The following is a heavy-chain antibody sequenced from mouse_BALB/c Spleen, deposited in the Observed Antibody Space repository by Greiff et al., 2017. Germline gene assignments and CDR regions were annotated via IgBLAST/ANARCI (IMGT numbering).Heavy chain of an antibody. V-gene: IGHV1-9*01. CDR3: ARDSHYYGSRFFAY. J-gene: IGHJ3*01. Sequence: VQLVESGAELMKPGASVKISCKATGYTFSSYWIEWVKQRPGHGLEWIGEILPGSGSTNYNEKFKGKATFTADTSSNTAYMQLSSLTSEDSAVYYCARDSHYYGSRFFAYWGQGTLVTVSA. CDR1: GYTFSSYW. D-gene: IGHD1-1*01. CDR2: ILPGSGST.